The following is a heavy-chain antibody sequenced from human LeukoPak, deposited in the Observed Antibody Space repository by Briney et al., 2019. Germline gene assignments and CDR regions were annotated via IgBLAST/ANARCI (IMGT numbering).Heavy chain of an antibody. V-gene: IGHV3-23*01. CDR3: ARLSAMLRGPEPIYYFDY. J-gene: IGHJ4*01. Sequence: QAGGSLRLSCAASGFTFSSYAMTWVRQAPGKGLEWVSSISDSSGRTYYTDSVKGRFTISRDNSKNTLYLQMNSLRAEDTATYYCARLSAMLRGPEPIYYFDYWGQGTLVTVSS. CDR1: GFTFSSYA. D-gene: IGHD3-10*01. CDR2: ISDSSGRT.